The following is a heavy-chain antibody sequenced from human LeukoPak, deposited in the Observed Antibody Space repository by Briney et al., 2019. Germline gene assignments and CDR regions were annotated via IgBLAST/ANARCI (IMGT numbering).Heavy chain of an antibody. J-gene: IGHJ3*02. Sequence: GGSLRLSCAASGFSYRSYGMSWVRQAPGKGLEWVSTISGSGTNTYYADSVKGRFTISRDNSKNTLYLQMNSLRAEDTAVYYCARELREHGVFDIWGQGTMVTVSS. CDR1: GFSYRSYG. CDR2: ISGSGTNT. CDR3: ARELREHGVFDI. D-gene: IGHD1-26*01. V-gene: IGHV3-23*01.